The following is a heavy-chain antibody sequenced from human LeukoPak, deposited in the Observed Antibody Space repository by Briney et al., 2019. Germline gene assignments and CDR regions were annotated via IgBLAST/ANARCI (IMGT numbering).Heavy chain of an antibody. D-gene: IGHD2-2*01. Sequence: PSETLSLTCTVSGDSIRSSSYYSGSIRQPPGMWLEWLGSIYFSVTTYYNPSLKSRVTISVDTSKNQSSRKLSSVTAADTAVYYCARVPTIGYCSSTSCYRTFDIWGQGTMVTVSS. CDR2: IYFSVTT. CDR1: GDSIRSSSYY. J-gene: IGHJ3*02. V-gene: IGHV4-39*07. CDR3: ARVPTIGYCSSTSCYRTFDI.